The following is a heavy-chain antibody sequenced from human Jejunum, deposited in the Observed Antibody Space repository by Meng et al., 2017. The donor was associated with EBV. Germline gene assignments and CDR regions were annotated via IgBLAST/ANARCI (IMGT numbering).Heavy chain of an antibody. Sequence: QVHRVESGGGLLKPGGSLRLSCAASGFNFSDYYMTWIRQAPGKGLEWISYISGSGRTIYYAYSVKGRFTISRDNAKNSLYLQMNSLRAEDTALYHCARDKRGAGYCHDYWGQGTLVTVSS. CDR3: ARDKRGAGYCHDY. D-gene: IGHD2-2*03. CDR1: GFNFSDYY. V-gene: IGHV3-11*01. J-gene: IGHJ4*02. CDR2: ISGSGRTI.